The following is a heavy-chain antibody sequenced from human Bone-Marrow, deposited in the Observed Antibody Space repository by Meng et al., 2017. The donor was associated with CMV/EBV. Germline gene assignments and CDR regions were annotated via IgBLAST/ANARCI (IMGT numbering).Heavy chain of an antibody. V-gene: IGHV3-73*01. CDR2: IRSKANSYAT. J-gene: IGHJ4*02. CDR3: TRHTGDYGDYEDY. D-gene: IGHD4-17*01. CDR1: GFTFSGSA. Sequence: SGFTFSGSAMHWVRQASGKGLEWVGRIRSKANSYATAYAASVKGRFTISRDDSKNTAYLQMNSLKTEDTAVYYCTRHTGDYGDYEDYWGQGTLVTVSS.